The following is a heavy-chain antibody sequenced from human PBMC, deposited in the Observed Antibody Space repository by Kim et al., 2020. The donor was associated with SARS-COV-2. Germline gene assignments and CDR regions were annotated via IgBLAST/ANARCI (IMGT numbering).Heavy chain of an antibody. CDR2: T. V-gene: IGHV4-59*01. CDR3: ARRTAAGTLDY. J-gene: IGHJ4*02. Sequence: TNYTPSLKSRVTISVDTSKNQFSLKLSSVTAADTAVYYCARRTAAGTLDYWGQGTLVTVSS. D-gene: IGHD6-13*01.